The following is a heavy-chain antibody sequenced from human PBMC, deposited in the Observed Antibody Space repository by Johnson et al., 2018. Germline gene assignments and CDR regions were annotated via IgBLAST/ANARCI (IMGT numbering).Heavy chain of an antibody. Sequence: QVQLVESGGGVVQPGRSLRLSCAASGFIFSSYGMHWVRQAPGQGLEWVAVLSYDGSNKYYADSVKGRFTISRDNSKNTLYLQMKSLRGEDTAVYYCAKDANMSRNYYYYMDVWGKGTTVTVSS. CDR1: GFIFSSYG. CDR2: LSYDGSNK. D-gene: IGHD5/OR15-5a*01. CDR3: AKDANMSRNYYYYMDV. V-gene: IGHV3-30*18. J-gene: IGHJ6*03.